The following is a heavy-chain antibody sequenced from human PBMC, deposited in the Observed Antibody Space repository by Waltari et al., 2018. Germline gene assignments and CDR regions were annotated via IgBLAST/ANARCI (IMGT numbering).Heavy chain of an antibody. D-gene: IGHD3-22*01. CDR3: AHRRGDSSGYFPFDY. V-gene: IGHV2-5*01. J-gene: IGHJ4*02. CDR1: GFSLSTRGVG. Sequence: QITLQESGPTLVKPTQTLTLTCTFSGFSLSTRGVGVGWIRQPPGKALEWLALIYWNDDKRYSPSLKSRLTITKDTSKNQVVLTMTNMDPVDTATYYCAHRRGDSSGYFPFDYWGQGTLVTVSS. CDR2: IYWNDDK.